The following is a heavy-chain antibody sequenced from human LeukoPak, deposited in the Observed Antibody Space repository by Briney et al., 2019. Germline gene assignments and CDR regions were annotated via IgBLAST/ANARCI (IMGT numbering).Heavy chain of an antibody. V-gene: IGHV5-51*01. CDR3: ARQAYSSGTLDY. CDR1: GYSFTNYW. D-gene: IGHD6-19*01. Sequence: PGEPLKISCKGSGYSFTNYWIGWVRQMPGKGLEWMGIIYPGDSDTRYSPSFQGQVTISADKSISTAYLQWSSLKASGTAMYYCARQAYSSGTLDYWGEGTLVTVSS. J-gene: IGHJ4*02. CDR2: IYPGDSDT.